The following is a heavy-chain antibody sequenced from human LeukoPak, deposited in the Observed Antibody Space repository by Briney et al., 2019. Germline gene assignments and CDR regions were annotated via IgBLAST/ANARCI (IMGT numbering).Heavy chain of an antibody. CDR2: ISSSSTYI. V-gene: IGHV3-21*06. J-gene: IGHJ4*02. Sequence: GSLRLSCAASGFTFSYYTMIWVRQAPGRGLEWVSFISSSSTYIYYADSVKGRFTISRDNAKNSLYLQMNSLRAEDTAVYYCAREAMVRGVTSYFDYWGQGTLVTVSS. D-gene: IGHD3-10*01. CDR3: AREAMVRGVTSYFDY. CDR1: GFTFSYYT.